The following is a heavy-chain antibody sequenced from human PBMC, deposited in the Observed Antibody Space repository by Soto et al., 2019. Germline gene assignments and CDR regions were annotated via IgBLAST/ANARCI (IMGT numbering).Heavy chain of an antibody. CDR2: IYHSGST. CDR3: ARGGEARPLHWFDP. V-gene: IGHV4-4*02. J-gene: IGHJ5*02. CDR1: GGSISSSNW. Sequence: SETLSLTCAVSGGSISSSNWWSWVRQPPGKGLEWIGEIYHSGSTNYNPSLKSRVTISVDKSKNQFSLKLSSVTAADTAVYYCARGGEARPLHWFDPWGQGTLVTVSS. D-gene: IGHD6-6*01.